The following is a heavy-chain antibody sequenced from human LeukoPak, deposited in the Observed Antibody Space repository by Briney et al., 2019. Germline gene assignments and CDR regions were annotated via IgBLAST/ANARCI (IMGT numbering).Heavy chain of an antibody. CDR1: GGSISSGGYY. J-gene: IGHJ3*02. CDR2: IYYSGST. CDR3: ARGSYWYYDSSGYPLRAFDI. Sequence: SETLSLTCTVSGGSISSGGYYWSWVRQHPGKGLEWIGYIYYSGSTYYNPSLKSRVTISVDTSKNQFSLKLSSVTGADTAVYYCARGSYWYYDSSGYPLRAFDIWGQGTMVTVSS. D-gene: IGHD3-22*01. V-gene: IGHV4-31*03.